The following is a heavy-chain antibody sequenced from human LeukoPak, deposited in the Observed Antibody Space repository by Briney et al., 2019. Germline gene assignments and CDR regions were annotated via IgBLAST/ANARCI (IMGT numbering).Heavy chain of an antibody. D-gene: IGHD4-17*01. J-gene: IGHJ4*02. CDR2: IYYSGST. Sequence: PSQTLSLTCTVSGGSISSGDYYWSWIRQHPGKGLEWIGYIYYSGSTYYNPSLKSRVTISVDTSKNQFSLKLSSVTAADTAVYYCARVSHRDHYYGDYFDWGQGTLVTVSS. CDR1: GGSISSGDYY. V-gene: IGHV4-31*03. CDR3: ARVSHRDHYYGDYFD.